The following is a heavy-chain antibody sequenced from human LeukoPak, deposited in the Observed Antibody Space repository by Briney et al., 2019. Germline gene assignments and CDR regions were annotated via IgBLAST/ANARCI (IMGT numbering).Heavy chain of an antibody. CDR3: AKRTMSAFDS. Sequence: GGPLRLSCTASGFTFRTYAMNWVLQAPGKGLEWLSGISGSGNGTYYADSVKGRFTISRDNSKNMVYLQMNSLTVEDAATYYCAKRTMSAFDSWGQGTLLIVSS. V-gene: IGHV3-23*01. CDR2: ISGSGNGT. D-gene: IGHD5-24*01. CDR1: GFTFRTYA. J-gene: IGHJ4*02.